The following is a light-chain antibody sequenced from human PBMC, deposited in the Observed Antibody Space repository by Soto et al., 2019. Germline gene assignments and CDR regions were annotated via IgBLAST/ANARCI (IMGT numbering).Light chain of an antibody. Sequence: EIVLTQSPGTLSLSPGERATLSCRASQGVVTAYIHWYQHKPGQAPRLLISGASTRASGIPDRFSGSGVGTDFLLTSSRLEPEDGAVYYCLLFSGSPTFGHGSRVHI. V-gene: IGKV3-20*01. CDR3: LLFSGSPT. CDR1: QGVVTAY. CDR2: GAS. J-gene: IGKJ3*01.